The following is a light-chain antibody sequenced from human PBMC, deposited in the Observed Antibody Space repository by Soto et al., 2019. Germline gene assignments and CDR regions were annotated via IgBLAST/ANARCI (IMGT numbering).Light chain of an antibody. J-gene: IGKJ1*01. Sequence: DIVMTQSPDSLSVSLGGRATINFKSRQSVLYTSNNKNYLAWYQQRPGQPPKVLVYWASTRESGVPDRFSGTGSGTDFTLTISSLQAEDVAIYFCQQYYSSPWTFGQGTKVDIK. V-gene: IGKV4-1*01. CDR1: QSVLYTSNNKNY. CDR2: WAS. CDR3: QQYYSSPWT.